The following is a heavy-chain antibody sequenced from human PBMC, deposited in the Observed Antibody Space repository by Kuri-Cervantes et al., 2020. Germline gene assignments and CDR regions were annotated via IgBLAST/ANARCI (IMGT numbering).Heavy chain of an antibody. CDR3: ARTFYYYDSSGYYY. CDR1: GFTFSDYY. Sequence: GGSLRLSCAASGFTFSDYYMSCNSCGSSIYYADSVKGRFTISRDNSKNTLYLQMNSLRAEDTAVYYCARTFYYYDSSGYYYWGQGTLVTVSS. V-gene: IGHV3-69-1*01. D-gene: IGHD3-22*01. J-gene: IGHJ4*02. CDR2: SCGSSI.